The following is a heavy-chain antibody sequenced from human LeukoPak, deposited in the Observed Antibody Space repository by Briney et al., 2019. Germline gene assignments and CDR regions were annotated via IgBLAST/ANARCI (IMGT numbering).Heavy chain of an antibody. Sequence: PSETLSLTCTVSGGPISSGGYYWSRIRQHPGKGLERIGYIYYIGSTYYNPSLKSRVTISVDTSKNQFSLKLSSVTAADTAVYYCAGLITPYCSSTSCPWSNFDYWGQGTLVTVSS. J-gene: IGHJ4*02. V-gene: IGHV4-31*03. CDR3: AGLITPYCSSTSCPWSNFDY. D-gene: IGHD2-2*01. CDR2: IYYIGST. CDR1: GGPISSGGYY.